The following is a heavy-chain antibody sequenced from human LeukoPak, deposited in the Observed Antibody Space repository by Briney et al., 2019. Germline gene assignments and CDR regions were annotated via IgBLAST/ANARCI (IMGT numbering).Heavy chain of an antibody. CDR2: LNPGDGYT. CDR1: GYTFTSFH. CDR3: AKDRGGSYTFYI. Sequence: ASVKVSCKASGYTFTSFHMHWVRQAPGQGLEWMGILNPGDGYTNYAQEFQGRVTVTRDTSTSTVYMELRSLRSEDTAVYYCAKDRGGSYTFYIWGQGTMVTVSS. J-gene: IGHJ3*02. D-gene: IGHD3-16*01. V-gene: IGHV1-46*01.